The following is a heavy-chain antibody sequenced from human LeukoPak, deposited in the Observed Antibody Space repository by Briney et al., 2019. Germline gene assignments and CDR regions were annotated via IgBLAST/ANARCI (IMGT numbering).Heavy chain of an antibody. D-gene: IGHD3-22*01. CDR3: ARFTYYYDSSGYY. CDR2: IYSGGST. V-gene: IGHV3-53*01. Sequence: RGSLRLSCAASGFTVSSNYMSWVRQAPGKGLEWVSVIYSGGSTYYADSVKGRFTISRDNSKNTLYLQMNSLRAEDTAVYYCARFTYYYDSSGYYWGQGTLVTVSS. CDR1: GFTVSSNY. J-gene: IGHJ4*02.